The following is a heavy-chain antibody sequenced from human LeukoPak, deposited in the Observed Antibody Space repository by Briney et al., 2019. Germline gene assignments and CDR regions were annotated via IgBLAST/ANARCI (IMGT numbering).Heavy chain of an antibody. Sequence: PGGSLRLSCAASGFFTFNNYWMHWVRQAPGKGLVWVSRINTDGSTTNYADSVKGRFTISRDNAKNILYLQMNSLRVEDTAVYYCARAYNSGLDYWGQGTLVTGSS. CDR1: GFFTFNNYW. D-gene: IGHD3-22*01. CDR2: INTDGSTT. CDR3: ARAYNSGLDY. J-gene: IGHJ4*02. V-gene: IGHV3-74*01.